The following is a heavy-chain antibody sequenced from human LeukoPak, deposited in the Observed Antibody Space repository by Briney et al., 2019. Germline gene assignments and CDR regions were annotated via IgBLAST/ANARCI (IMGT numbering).Heavy chain of an antibody. V-gene: IGHV3-20*04. J-gene: IGHJ4*02. CDR3: ARDTTAAGLYYFDY. CDR2: INWNGGST. Sequence: GGSLRLSCAASGFTFDDYGMSWVRQAPGKGLEWVSGINWNGGSTGYADSVKGRFTISRDNAKNSLYLQMNSLRAEDTALYYCARDTTAAGLYYFDYWGQGTLVTVSS. D-gene: IGHD6-13*01. CDR1: GFTFDDYG.